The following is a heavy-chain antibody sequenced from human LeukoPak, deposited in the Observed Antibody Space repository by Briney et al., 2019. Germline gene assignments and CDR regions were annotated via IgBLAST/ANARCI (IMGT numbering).Heavy chain of an antibody. CDR1: GFTLSSYA. D-gene: IGHD6-13*01. V-gene: IGHV3-30*04. Sequence: GGSLRLPCAPSGFTLSSYATHCVRQAPGKGLEGVAVISYDGSNKYYADSVKGRFTISRDNSKNALYLQMNSLRAEDTAVYYCARSRGIAAAGNHYYYYGMDVWGQGTTVTVSS. CDR2: ISYDGSNK. J-gene: IGHJ6*02. CDR3: ARSRGIAAAGNHYYYYGMDV.